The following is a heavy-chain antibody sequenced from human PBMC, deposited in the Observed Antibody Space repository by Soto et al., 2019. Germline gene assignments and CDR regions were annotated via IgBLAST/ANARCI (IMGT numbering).Heavy chain of an antibody. CDR3: ASRSGYYGMDF. CDR1: RGSFSGDY. D-gene: IGHD6-13*01. Sequence: SETLSLTCAVSRGSFSGDYWTWFRQPLGKGLEWIGEINHSGSTNYNSSLKSRVTLSADTSQKHFSLKMTSVTSADTAVYYFASRSGYYGMDFWGQGTTVT. J-gene: IGHJ6*02. V-gene: IGHV4-34*01. CDR2: INHSGST.